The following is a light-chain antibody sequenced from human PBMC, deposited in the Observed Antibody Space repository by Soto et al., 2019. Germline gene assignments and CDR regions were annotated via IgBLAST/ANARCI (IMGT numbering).Light chain of an antibody. CDR1: QSISTS. V-gene: IGKV1-5*03. CDR2: KAS. CDR3: QQYNSYPVT. J-gene: IGKJ4*01. Sequence: DIQMTQSPSTLSASVGDRVTITCRASQSISTSLAWYQQKPGKAPKVLIDKASSLESGDPSRFSGSGSGTEFTLTISSLQPDDSATYYCQQYNSYPVTFGGGTKVDIK.